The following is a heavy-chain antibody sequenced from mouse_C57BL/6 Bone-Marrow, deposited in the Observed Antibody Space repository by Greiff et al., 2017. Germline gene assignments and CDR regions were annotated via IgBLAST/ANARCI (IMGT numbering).Heavy chain of an antibody. V-gene: IGHV1-61*01. D-gene: IGHD2-2*01. CDR2: IYPSDSET. CDR3: ARLWLRRHWYFDV. CDR1: GYTFTSYW. Sequence: QVQLKQPGAELVRPGSSVKLSCKASGYTFTSYWMDWVKQRPGQGLEWIGNIYPSDSETHYNQKFKDKATLTVDKSSSTAYMQLSSLTSEDSAVYYCARLWLRRHWYFDVWGTGTTVTVSS. J-gene: IGHJ1*03.